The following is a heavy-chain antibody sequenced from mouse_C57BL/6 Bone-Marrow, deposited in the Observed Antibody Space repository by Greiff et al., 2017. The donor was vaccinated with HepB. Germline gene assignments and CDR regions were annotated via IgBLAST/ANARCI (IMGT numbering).Heavy chain of an antibody. CDR1: GYTFTSYW. D-gene: IGHD1-1*01. Sequence: VQLQQPGAELVMPGASVKLSCKASGYTFTSYWMHWVKQRPGQGLEWIGEIDPSDSYTNYNQKFKGKSTLTVDKSSSTAYMQLSSLTSGDSAVYYCARDYYGSSYVGFDYWGQGTTLTVSS. CDR3: ARDYYGSSYVGFDY. V-gene: IGHV1-69*01. CDR2: IDPSDSYT. J-gene: IGHJ2*01.